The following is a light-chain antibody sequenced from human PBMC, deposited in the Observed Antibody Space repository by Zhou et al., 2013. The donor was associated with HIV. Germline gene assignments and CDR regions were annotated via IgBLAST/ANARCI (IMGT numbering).Light chain of an antibody. CDR1: QNVGIN. J-gene: IGKJ1*01. Sequence: IMMTQSPGTLSVSPGERATLSCRASQNVGINVAWFQQKSGQAPRLLIFGESSRATGIPDRFRGSGSGTDFSLSISRLEPGDVAVYYCQQYGSSPRTFGQGTKVEIK. CDR2: GES. CDR3: QQYGSSPRT. V-gene: IGKV3-20*01.